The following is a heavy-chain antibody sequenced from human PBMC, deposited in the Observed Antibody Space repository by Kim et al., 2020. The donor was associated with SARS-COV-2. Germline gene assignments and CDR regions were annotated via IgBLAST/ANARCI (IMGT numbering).Heavy chain of an antibody. CDR2: IYPGDSDT. V-gene: IGHV5-51*01. J-gene: IGHJ4*02. Sequence: GESLKISCKGSGYSFTSYWIGWVRQMPGKGLEWMGIIYPGDSDTSYSPSFQGQVTISADKSISTAYLQWSSLKASDTAMYYCARQPGVGATYRYFAYWGQGTLVTVSS. CDR1: GYSFTSYW. D-gene: IGHD1-26*01. CDR3: ARQPGVGATYRYFAY.